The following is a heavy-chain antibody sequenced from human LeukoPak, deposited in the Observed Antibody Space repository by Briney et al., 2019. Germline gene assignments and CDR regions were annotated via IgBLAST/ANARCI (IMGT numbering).Heavy chain of an antibody. CDR3: VGGPGSLLH. J-gene: IGHJ4*02. CDR2: TYYRSKWYN. CDR1: GDSVSSNSGA. Sequence: SQTLSLTCAISGDSVSSNSGAWNWIRQSPSRGLEWLGRTYYRSKWYNGYAVSVKSRITINPDTSKNQFSLHLNPVTPEDTAVYYCVGGPGSLLHWGQGILVTVSS. V-gene: IGHV6-1*01.